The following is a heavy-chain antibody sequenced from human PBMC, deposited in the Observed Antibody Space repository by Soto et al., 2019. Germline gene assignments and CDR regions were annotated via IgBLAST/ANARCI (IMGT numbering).Heavy chain of an antibody. CDR2: IYHSGST. CDR1: GGSISSSNW. CDR3: ARVSSSWGLVNYFDY. V-gene: IGHV4-4*02. Sequence: SETLSLTCAVSGGSISSSNWWSWVRQPPGKGLEWIGEIYHSGSTNYNPSLKSRVTISVDKSKNQFSLKLSSVTAADTAVYYCARVSSSWGLVNYFDYWGQGTLVTSPQ. D-gene: IGHD6-13*01. J-gene: IGHJ4*02.